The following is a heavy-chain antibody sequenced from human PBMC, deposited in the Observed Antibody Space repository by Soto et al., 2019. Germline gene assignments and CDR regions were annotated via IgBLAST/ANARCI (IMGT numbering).Heavy chain of an antibody. J-gene: IGHJ6*02. CDR1: GFTFSSYA. CDR3: ARDHYDSSGYPYGMDV. D-gene: IGHD3-22*01. CDR2: ISYDGSNK. V-gene: IGHV3-30-3*01. Sequence: SLRLSCAASGFTFSSYAMHWVRQAPGKGLEWVAVISYDGSNKYYADSVKGRFTISRDNSKNTLYLQMNSLRAEDTAVYYCARDHYDSSGYPYGMDVWGQGTTVTVSS.